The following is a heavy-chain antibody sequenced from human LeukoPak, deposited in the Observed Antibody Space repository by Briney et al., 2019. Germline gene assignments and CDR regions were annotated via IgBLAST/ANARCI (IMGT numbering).Heavy chain of an antibody. J-gene: IGHJ4*02. CDR1: GFTFSNAW. CDR2: IKSKTDGGTT. V-gene: IGHV3-15*01. Sequence: GGSLRLSCAASGFTFSNAWMSWVRQAPGKGLEWVGRIKSKTDGGTTDYAAPVKGRFTISRDDSKNTLYLQMNSLKTEDTAVYYCTTDSSTYYYDSSGYSFDYWGQGTLVTVSS. CDR3: TTDSSTYYYDSSGYSFDY. D-gene: IGHD3-22*01.